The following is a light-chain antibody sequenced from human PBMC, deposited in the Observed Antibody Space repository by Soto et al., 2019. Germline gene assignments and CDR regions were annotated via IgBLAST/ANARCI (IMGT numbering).Light chain of an antibody. CDR1: QSVNSR. CDR2: DAS. V-gene: IGKV3-15*01. J-gene: IGKJ2*01. Sequence: LFCRASQSVNSRLAWYQQKPAQAPRLLIYDASTRATGIPARFSGSGSGTEFTLTISSLQSEDFAVYYCQQYKNWPPEYTFGQGTKLEIK. CDR3: QQYKNWPPEYT.